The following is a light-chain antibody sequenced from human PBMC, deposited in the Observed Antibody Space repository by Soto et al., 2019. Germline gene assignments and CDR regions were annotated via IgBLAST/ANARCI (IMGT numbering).Light chain of an antibody. Sequence: NFMLTQPHSVSESPGKTVTISCTRSSGSIANNYVQWYQRRPGSAPTTVMYEGNQRPSGVPDRFSGSIDSSSNSASLTISGLKTEDEDDYYCQSYNSFNVVFGGGTKLTVL. CDR3: QSYNSFNVV. CDR1: SGSIANNY. J-gene: IGLJ2*01. V-gene: IGLV6-57*04. CDR2: EGN.